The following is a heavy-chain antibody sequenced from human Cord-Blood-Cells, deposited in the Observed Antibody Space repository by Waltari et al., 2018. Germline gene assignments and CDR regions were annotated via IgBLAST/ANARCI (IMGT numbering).Heavy chain of an antibody. CDR1: GGSFSGYY. Sequence: QVQLQQWGAGLLKPSETLSLTCAVYGGSFSGYYWSWIRQPPGKGRELIGEINHSGSTNYNPSLKSRVTISVDTSKNQFSLKLSSVTAADTAVYYCARGWGGHWYFDLWGRGTLVTVSS. J-gene: IGHJ2*01. CDR2: INHSGST. CDR3: ARGWGGHWYFDL. V-gene: IGHV4-34*01. D-gene: IGHD7-27*01.